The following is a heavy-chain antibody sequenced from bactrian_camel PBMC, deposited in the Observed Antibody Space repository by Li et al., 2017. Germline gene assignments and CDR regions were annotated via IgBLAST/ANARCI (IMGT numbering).Heavy chain of an antibody. J-gene: IGHJ6*01. CDR2: IDSDGRT. D-gene: IGHD4*01. CDR3: AADPDQFSMGRYYSDFDILTKVGY. CDR1: GYTYSSYY. V-gene: IGHV3S55*01. Sequence: LVESGGGSVQAGGSLRLSCVASGYTYSSYYMGWFHQAPGREREAVAGIDSDGRTSYADSVKGRFTISKDNAKYTLYLEMNNLKPEDTGIYYCAADPDQFSMGRYYSDFDILTKVGYWGQGTQVTVS.